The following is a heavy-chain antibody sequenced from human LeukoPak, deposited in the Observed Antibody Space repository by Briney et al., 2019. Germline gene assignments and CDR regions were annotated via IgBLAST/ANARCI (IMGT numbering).Heavy chain of an antibody. J-gene: IGHJ4*02. Sequence: ASVKVSCKASGYTFTGYYMHWVRQAPGQGLEWMGWINPNSGGTNHAQKFQGRVTMTRDTSISTAYMELGRLRSDDTAVYYCARGHIVVVMYDYWGQGTLVTVSS. CDR3: ARGHIVVVMYDY. CDR1: GYTFTGYY. V-gene: IGHV1-2*02. D-gene: IGHD2-21*01. CDR2: INPNSGGT.